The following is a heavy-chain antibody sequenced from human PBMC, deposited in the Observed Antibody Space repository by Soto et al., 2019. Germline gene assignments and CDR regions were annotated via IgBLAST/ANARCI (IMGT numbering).Heavy chain of an antibody. Sequence: PGGSLRLSCAASGFTVSSNYMSWVRQAPGKGLEWVSVIYSGGSTYYADSVKGRFTISRDNSKNTLYLQMNSLGAEDTAVYYCARDPVTFYSYGHYYGMDVWGQGTTVTVSS. CDR1: GFTVSSNY. J-gene: IGHJ6*02. D-gene: IGHD5-18*01. V-gene: IGHV3-66*01. CDR3: ARDPVTFYSYGHYYGMDV. CDR2: IYSGGST.